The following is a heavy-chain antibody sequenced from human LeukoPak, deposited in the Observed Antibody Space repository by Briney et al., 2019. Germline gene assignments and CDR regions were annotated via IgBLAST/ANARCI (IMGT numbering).Heavy chain of an antibody. CDR3: ARARPHEPFDY. CDR1: GFTFSSYG. J-gene: IGHJ4*02. CDR2: IWYDGSNK. D-gene: IGHD6-25*01. Sequence: QPGGSLRLSCAASGFTFSSYGMHWVRQAPGKGLEWVAVIWYDGSNKYYADSVKGRFTISRDNSKNTLYLQMNSLRAEDTAVYYCARARPHEPFDYWGQGTLVTVSS. V-gene: IGHV3-33*01.